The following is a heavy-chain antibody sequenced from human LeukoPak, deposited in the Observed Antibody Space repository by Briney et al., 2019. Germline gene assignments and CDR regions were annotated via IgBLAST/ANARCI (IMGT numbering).Heavy chain of an antibody. D-gene: IGHD6-13*01. V-gene: IGHV3-66*01. CDR2: IYSGGST. CDR1: GFTVSSNY. J-gene: IGHJ4*02. CDR3: ARSHSSSWLYYFEY. Sequence: GGSLRLSCAASGFTVSSNYMSWVRQAPGKGLEWVSVIYSGGSTQYADSVKGRFTISRDNSKKTLYLQMDSPRAEDTAVYYCARSHSSSWLYYFEYWGQGTLVTVSS.